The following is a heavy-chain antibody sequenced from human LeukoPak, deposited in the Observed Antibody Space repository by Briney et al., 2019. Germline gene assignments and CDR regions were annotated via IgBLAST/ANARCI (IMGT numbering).Heavy chain of an antibody. V-gene: IGHV4-34*01. CDR2: INHSGST. J-gene: IGHJ6*02. CDR3: ARLNYDFWGGYYKGDYGMDV. D-gene: IGHD3-3*01. Sequence: SETLSLTCAVYGGSFSGYYWSWIRQPPGKGLEWIGEINHSGSTNYNPSLKSRVTISVDTSKNQFSLKLSSVTAADTAVYYCARLNYDFWGGYYKGDYGMDVWGQGTTVTVSS. CDR1: GGSFSGYY.